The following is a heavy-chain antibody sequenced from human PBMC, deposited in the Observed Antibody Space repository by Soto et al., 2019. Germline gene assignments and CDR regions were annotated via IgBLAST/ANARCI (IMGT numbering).Heavy chain of an antibody. CDR1: GFTFNNYE. J-gene: IGHJ4*02. CDR3: AREMPTNLPYFDL. Sequence: GGSLRLSCAASGFTFNNYEMHWFRQAPGKGLEWISYISNTETAIYYADSVTGRFTISRDNAKRSLYLQMNSLTVDDTAVYYCAREMPTNLPYFDLWGQGTLVTVSS. D-gene: IGHD1-1*01. CDR2: ISNTETAI. V-gene: IGHV3-48*03.